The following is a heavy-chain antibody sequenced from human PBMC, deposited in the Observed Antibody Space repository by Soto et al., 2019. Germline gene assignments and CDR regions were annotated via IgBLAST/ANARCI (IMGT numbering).Heavy chain of an antibody. V-gene: IGHV5-51*03. CDR3: ARLLLLYRRYYDSSGYSYPDY. CDR1: GYSFTSYW. J-gene: IGHJ4*02. D-gene: IGHD3-22*01. CDR2: IYPGDSDT. Sequence: PGESLKISCKGSGYSFTSYWIGWVRQMPGKGLEWMGIIYPGDSDTRYSPSFQGQVTISADKSISTAYLQWSSLKASDTAMYYCARLLLLYRRYYDSSGYSYPDYWGQGTLVTVSS.